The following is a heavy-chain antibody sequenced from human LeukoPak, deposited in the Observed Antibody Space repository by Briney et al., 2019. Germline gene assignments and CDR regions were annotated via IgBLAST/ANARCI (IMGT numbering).Heavy chain of an antibody. J-gene: IGHJ4*02. CDR1: GGSISSSSYY. D-gene: IGHD1-26*01. Sequence: PSETLSLTCTVSGGSISSSSYYWGWIRQPPGKGLEWIGSIYYGGSTYYNPSLKSRVTISVDTSKNQFSLKLTSVTAADTAVYFCARRSDSGSDDGEDYFDYWGQGTLVTVSS. CDR2: IYYGGST. CDR3: ARRSDSGSDDGEDYFDY. V-gene: IGHV4-39*01.